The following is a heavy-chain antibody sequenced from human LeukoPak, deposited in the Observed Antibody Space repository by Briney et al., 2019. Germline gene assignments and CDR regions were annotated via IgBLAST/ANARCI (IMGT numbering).Heavy chain of an antibody. J-gene: IGHJ6*04. CDR1: GGSISSSNW. Sequence: SETLSLTCAVSGGSISSSNWWSWVRPSPGKGLEWIGEIYHSGSTNYNPSLKSRVTIPLDKPKKQFSLQLSSVTAADTAVYYCARDKAPPFSSNRYYYGMDVWGKGTTVTVSS. V-gene: IGHV4-4*02. CDR3: ARDKAPPFSSNRYYYGMDV. D-gene: IGHD6-13*01. CDR2: IYHSGST.